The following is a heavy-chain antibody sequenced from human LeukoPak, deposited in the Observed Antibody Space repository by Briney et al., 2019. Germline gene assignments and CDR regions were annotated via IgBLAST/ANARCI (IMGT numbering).Heavy chain of an antibody. CDR3: AREHSTGFDD. J-gene: IGHJ4*02. D-gene: IGHD7-27*01. V-gene: IGHV3-23*01. CDR1: GFTFVTSS. Sequence: GGSLRLSCAASGFTFVTSSMSWVRQAPGKGLEWVSSITDSGGNTSYADSVKGRFTVSRDNSKNTLYLRMTSLRAEDTAIYYCAREHSTGFDDWGQGSLVTVSS. CDR2: ITDSGGNT.